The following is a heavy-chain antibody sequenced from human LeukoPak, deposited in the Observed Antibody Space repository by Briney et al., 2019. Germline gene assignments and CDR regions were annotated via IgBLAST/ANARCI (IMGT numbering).Heavy chain of an antibody. CDR3: ARAMARYCFDY. Sequence: SETLSLTCAVYGGSFSGYYWSWIRQPPGKGLEWIGYIYYSGRTYYNPSLKSRVTISVDMSKNQFSLTLSSVTAADTAVYYCARAMARYCFDYWGQGTLVTVSS. V-gene: IGHV4-34*09. CDR2: IYYSGRT. J-gene: IGHJ4*02. CDR1: GGSFSGYY.